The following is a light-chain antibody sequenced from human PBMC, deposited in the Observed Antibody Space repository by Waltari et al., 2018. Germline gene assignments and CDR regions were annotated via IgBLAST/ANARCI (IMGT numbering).Light chain of an antibody. J-gene: IGKJ1*01. CDR3: QQYKTYWR. CDR2: KAS. V-gene: IGKV1-5*03. CDR1: QSISTW. Sequence: DIQMTQSPSTLSASVGDRVTITCRASQSISTWLAWYQQKPGKAPNLLIYKASTLESGVPSRFSGSGSGTEFTLTISSLQPDDFATYYCQQYKTYWRFGQGTKVEIK.